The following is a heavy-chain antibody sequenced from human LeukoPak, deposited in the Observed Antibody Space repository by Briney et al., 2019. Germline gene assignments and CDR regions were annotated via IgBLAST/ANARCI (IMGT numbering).Heavy chain of an antibody. CDR3: AKGSSAGRPYYFDY. CDR1: GFTFSSYT. J-gene: IGHJ4*02. CDR2: ISHTSEYT. D-gene: IGHD3-10*01. Sequence: GGSLRLSCAASGFTFSSYTMSWVRQAPGKGLEWVSAISHTSEYTYHADSVKGRFTISRDNSKNTLYLQMNSLRAEDTAMYYCAKGSSAGRPYYFDYWGQGTQVTVSS. V-gene: IGHV3-23*01.